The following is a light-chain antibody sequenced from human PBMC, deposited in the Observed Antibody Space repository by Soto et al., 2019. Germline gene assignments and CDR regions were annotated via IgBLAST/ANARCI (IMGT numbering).Light chain of an antibody. CDR3: SSYTSSSTKV. CDR1: SSDVGVYNY. CDR2: DVS. Sequence: QSALPQPASVSGSPGQSITISCTGTSSDVGVYNYVSWYQQHPGKAPKLMIYDVSNRPSGVSNRFSGSKSGNTASLTISGLQAEDEADYYCSSYTSSSTKVFGGGTKLTVL. V-gene: IGLV2-14*01. J-gene: IGLJ2*01.